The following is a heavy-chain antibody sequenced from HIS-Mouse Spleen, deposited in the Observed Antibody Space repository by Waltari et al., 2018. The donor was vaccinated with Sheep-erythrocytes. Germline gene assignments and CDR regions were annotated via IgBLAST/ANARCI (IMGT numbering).Heavy chain of an antibody. CDR3: ARDLKYSSGWWFDP. J-gene: IGHJ5*02. V-gene: IGHV1-2*02. D-gene: IGHD6-19*01. Sequence: QVQLVQSGAEVKKPGASVKVSCKASGYTFTGYYMHWVRQAPGQGLEGMGGTSPNGGGTSYAEKVQGGGTMPRDTSISTAYMELSRLRSDDTAVYYCARDLKYSSGWWFDPWGQGTLVTVSS. CDR1: GYTFTGYY. CDR2: TSPNGGGT.